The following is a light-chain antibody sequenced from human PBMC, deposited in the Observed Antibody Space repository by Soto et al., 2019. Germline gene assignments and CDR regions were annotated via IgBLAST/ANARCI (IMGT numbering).Light chain of an antibody. CDR1: RSNIGNNY. Sequence: QAVLTQPPSVSAAPGQKVTVSCSGSRSNIGNNYVSWYQHLPGTAPKLLIYDNDKRPSGIPDRFSASKSGTSATLGITGLQTGDEADYYCEAWDSSLSAGVFSGGTQLTVL. CDR2: DND. CDR3: EAWDSSLSAGV. V-gene: IGLV1-51*01. J-gene: IGLJ3*02.